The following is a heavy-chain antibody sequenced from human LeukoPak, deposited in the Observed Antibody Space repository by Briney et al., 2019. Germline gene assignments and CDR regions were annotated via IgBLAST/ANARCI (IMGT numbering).Heavy chain of an antibody. J-gene: IGHJ4*02. CDR1: GGSISSYY. Sequence: SETLSLTWTVSGGSISSYYWSWIRQPPGKGLEWIGSIYYSGSTYYNPSLKTRVTISVDTSKNQFSLKLSSVTAADTAVYYCARRYYYDSSGYYDYWGQGTLVTVSS. CDR2: IYYSGST. V-gene: IGHV4-59*05. CDR3: ARRYYYDSSGYYDY. D-gene: IGHD3-22*01.